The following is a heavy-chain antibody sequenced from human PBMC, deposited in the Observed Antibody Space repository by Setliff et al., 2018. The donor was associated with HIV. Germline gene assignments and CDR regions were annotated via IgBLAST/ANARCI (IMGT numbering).Heavy chain of an antibody. Sequence: PSETLSLTCTVSGGSISSGSDYWSWIRQPAGKGLEWIGHMFYSGSTNYNPSLKSRVTISVDMSKNQFSLRLSSVTAADTAVYYCASLWVTPPHGFWGQGTLVTVSS. CDR2: MFYSGST. J-gene: IGHJ4*02. CDR1: GGSISSGSDY. D-gene: IGHD3-16*01. V-gene: IGHV4-61*10. CDR3: ASLWVTPPHGF.